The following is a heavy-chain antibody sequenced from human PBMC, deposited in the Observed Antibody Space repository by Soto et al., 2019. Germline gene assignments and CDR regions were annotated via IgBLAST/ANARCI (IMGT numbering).Heavy chain of an antibody. Sequence: GSLRLSCGASGFTFSSYWMHWGRQPPGTGLVWVSRINSDGSTTSYADSVKGRFTISRDNAKNTLYLQMNSLRAEDTAIYYCGSTNFNPSLKSRVTISVDTSKNQFSLKLSSVTAADTAVYYCARDRVVVVPAAKVCGSYYYYCMDVWGKGTTVTVSS. CDR1: GFTFSSYW. J-gene: IGHJ6*03. CDR2: INSDGSTT. V-gene: IGHV3-74*01. CDR3: GSTNFNPSLKSRVTISVDTSKNQFSLKLSSVTAADTAVYYCARDRVVVVPAAKVCGSYYYYCMDV. D-gene: IGHD3-10*01.